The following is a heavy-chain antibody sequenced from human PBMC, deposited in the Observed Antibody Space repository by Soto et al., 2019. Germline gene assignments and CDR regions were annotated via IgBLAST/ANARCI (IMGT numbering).Heavy chain of an antibody. J-gene: IGHJ6*02. CDR1: GYTFTSYY. Sequence: ASVKVSCKASGYTFTSYYMHWVRQAPGQGLEWMGIINPSGGSTSYAQKFQGRVTMTRDTSTSTVYMELSSLRSEDTAVYYCASEYYYDSSGYYRETQKRLSYYYGMDVWGQGTTVTVSS. D-gene: IGHD3-22*01. CDR3: ASEYYYDSSGYYRETQKRLSYYYGMDV. V-gene: IGHV1-46*01. CDR2: INPSGGST.